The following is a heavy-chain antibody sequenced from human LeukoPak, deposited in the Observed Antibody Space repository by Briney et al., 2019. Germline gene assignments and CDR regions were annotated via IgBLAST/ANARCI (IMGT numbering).Heavy chain of an antibody. CDR2: INHSGST. J-gene: IGHJ6*04. CDR1: GGSFSGYY. D-gene: IGHD5-18*01. CDR3: ASAMGYYYYYGMDV. V-gene: IGHV4-34*01. Sequence: PSETLSLTCAVYGGSFSGYYWSWLRQPPGKGLEWIGEINHSGSTNYNPSLKGRVTISVDTSKNQFSLKLSSVTAADTAVYYCASAMGYYYYYGMDVWGKGTTVTVSS.